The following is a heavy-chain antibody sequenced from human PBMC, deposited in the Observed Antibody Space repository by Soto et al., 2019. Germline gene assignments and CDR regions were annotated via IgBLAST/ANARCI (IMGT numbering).Heavy chain of an antibody. J-gene: IGHJ3*02. Sequence: SETLSLTCAVSSGSISSSNLWSWVRQPPGKGLDWIGEIYHSGSTNYNPSLKSRVTISVDKSKNQFSLKLSSVTAADTAVYYCARALDCSSTSCYAGADAFDIWGQGTMVTVSS. CDR3: ARALDCSSTSCYAGADAFDI. D-gene: IGHD2-2*01. CDR1: SGSISSSNL. V-gene: IGHV4-4*02. CDR2: IYHSGST.